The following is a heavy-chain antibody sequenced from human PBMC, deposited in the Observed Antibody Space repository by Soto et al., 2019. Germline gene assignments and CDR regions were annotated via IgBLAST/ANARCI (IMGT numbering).Heavy chain of an antibody. Sequence: SVKVSCKASGGTFSSYAISWVRQAPGQGLEWMGGTIPIFGTANYAQKFQGRVTITADESTSTAYMELSSLRSEDTAVYYCARGCRGGSCPILGYCGEGTLVTGSS. CDR3: ARGCRGGSCPILGY. CDR1: GGTFSSYA. J-gene: IGHJ4*02. V-gene: IGHV1-69*13. CDR2: TIPIFGTA. D-gene: IGHD2-15*01.